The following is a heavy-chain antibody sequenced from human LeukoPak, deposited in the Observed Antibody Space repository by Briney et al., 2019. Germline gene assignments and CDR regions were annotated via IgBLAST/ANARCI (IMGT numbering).Heavy chain of an antibody. V-gene: IGHV3-64*01. Sequence: AISSNRCSTYYANCVKGRFTISRDNSKNTLYLQMGSLRAEDMAVYYCARDGDMTNNAFDIWGQGTMVTVSS. CDR2: ISSNRCST. J-gene: IGHJ3*02. D-gene: IGHD2-21*02. CDR3: ARDGDMTNNAFDI.